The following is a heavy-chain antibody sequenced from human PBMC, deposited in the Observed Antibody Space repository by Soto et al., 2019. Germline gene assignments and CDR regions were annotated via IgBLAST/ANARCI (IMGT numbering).Heavy chain of an antibody. V-gene: IGHV1-46*01. Sequence: QVPLVQSGAEVKKPGASVKVSCKASGYTFTSYYMHWVRQAPGQGLEWVGIINPSGGSASYAQKFQGRVTMTRDTSTSTVYMELSSLRSEDTAVYYCARDRAETRVTPRPFFDYWGQGTLVTVSS. J-gene: IGHJ4*02. CDR3: ARDRAETRVTPRPFFDY. CDR2: INPSGGSA. D-gene: IGHD4-17*01. CDR1: GYTFTSYY.